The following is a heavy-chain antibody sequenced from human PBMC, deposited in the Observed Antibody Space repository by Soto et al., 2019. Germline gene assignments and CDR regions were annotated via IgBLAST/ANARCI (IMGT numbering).Heavy chain of an antibody. V-gene: IGHV3-7*01. CDR3: ARGDPIAAAGIDAFDI. Sequence: GGSLRLSCAASGFTFSSYWMSWVRQAPGKGLEWVANIKQDGGGKYYGDSVKGRFTISRDNAKNSLYLQMNSLRAEDTAVYYCARGDPIAAAGIDAFDIWGQGTMVTVSS. J-gene: IGHJ3*02. CDR1: GFTFSSYW. D-gene: IGHD6-13*01. CDR2: IKQDGGGK.